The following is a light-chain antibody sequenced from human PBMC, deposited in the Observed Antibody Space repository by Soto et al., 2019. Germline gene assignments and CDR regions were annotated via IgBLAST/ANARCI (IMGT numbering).Light chain of an antibody. J-gene: IGLJ1*01. CDR1: SSDVGGYKY. CDR3: SSPTRSTTRL. V-gene: IGLV2-14*01. Sequence: QSALTQPASVSGSPGQSITISCTGTSSDVGGYKYVSWYQQHPGKAPKLIIYDVSNRPSGVSHRFSGSKSGDTASLTISGLQAEDDADYYCSSPTRSTTRLFGTGTKVTVL. CDR2: DVS.